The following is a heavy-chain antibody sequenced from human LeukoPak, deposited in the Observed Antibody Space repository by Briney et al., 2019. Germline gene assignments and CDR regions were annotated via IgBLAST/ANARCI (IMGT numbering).Heavy chain of an antibody. J-gene: IGHJ5*02. CDR3: ARDSRGATRPPSFDP. V-gene: IGHV4-39*07. CDR2: IYYSGST. D-gene: IGHD1-26*01. CDR1: GGSISSSSYY. Sequence: SETLSLTCTVSGGSISSSSYYWGWIRQPPGKGLEWIGSIYYSGSTYYNPSLKSRVTISVDTSKNQFSLKLSSVTVADTAVYYCARDSRGATRPPSFDPWGQGTLVTVSS.